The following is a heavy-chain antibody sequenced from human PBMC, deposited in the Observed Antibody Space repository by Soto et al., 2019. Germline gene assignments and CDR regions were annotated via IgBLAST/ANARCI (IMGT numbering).Heavy chain of an antibody. J-gene: IGHJ4*02. CDR1: GYTFSDYY. V-gene: IGHV3-11*01. CDR2: IDTSGTKI. D-gene: IGHD3-3*01. Sequence: QVQLVESGGDLVKPGGSLRLSCAASGYTFSDYYMNWIRQAPGKGLEWISYIDTSGTKIYYADSVKGRFTITRDNAKNSLYLEMNSLRDQDTAVYYCASHYDMWSGYLSPVYYWGQGTLVTVSS. CDR3: ASHYDMWSGYLSPVYY.